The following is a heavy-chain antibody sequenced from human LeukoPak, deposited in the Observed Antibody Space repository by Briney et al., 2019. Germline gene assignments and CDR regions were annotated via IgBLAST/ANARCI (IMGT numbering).Heavy chain of an antibody. D-gene: IGHD3-10*01. CDR2: INTDGSST. Sequence: GGSLRLSCAASGFTFSSYWMSWVRQAAGKGLVWVSRINTDGSSTTYADSVKGRFTISRDNAKSKLYLQMNSPRAEDTALYYCAGSRSFDYWGQGALVTVSS. CDR1: GFTFSSYW. J-gene: IGHJ4*02. V-gene: IGHV3-74*01. CDR3: AGSRSFDY.